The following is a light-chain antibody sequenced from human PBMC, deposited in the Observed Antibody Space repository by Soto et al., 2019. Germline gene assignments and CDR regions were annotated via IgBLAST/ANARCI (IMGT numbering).Light chain of an antibody. V-gene: IGKV3-15*01. CDR1: QGISTA. CDR2: GAS. J-gene: IGKJ4*01. Sequence: EIVMTQSPATLSVSPGERATLSCRASQGISTALAWYQQKPGQAPRLLVHGASTRATGLPARFSGSGSGTEFTLTISSLQSEDFAVYYCQQYNNWPLTFGGGTKVEIK. CDR3: QQYNNWPLT.